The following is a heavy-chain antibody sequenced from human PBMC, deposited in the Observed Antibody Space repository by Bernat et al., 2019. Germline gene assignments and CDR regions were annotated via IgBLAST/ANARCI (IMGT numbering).Heavy chain of an antibody. J-gene: IGHJ4*02. CDR1: GFTVGDHH. V-gene: IGHV3-66*01. CDR2: IYNGGAT. D-gene: IGHD2-21*02. CDR3: SGYGGNSV. Sequence: EVQVVTSGGDLVQPGESLRLSCAASGFTVGDHHMNWVRQAPGKGLEWVAVIYNGGATYYADSVQGRFTISRDSSKNTVYLQMSGLRAEDTAVYYCSGYGGNSVWDQGTRVTVSS.